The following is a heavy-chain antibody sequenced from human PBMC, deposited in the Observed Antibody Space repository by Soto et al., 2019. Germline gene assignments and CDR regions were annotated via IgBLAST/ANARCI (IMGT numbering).Heavy chain of an antibody. D-gene: IGHD1-26*01. V-gene: IGHV3-23*01. Sequence: PGGSLRLSCAASGFTFSSYAMNWVRQTPGKGPEWVSAITGGGSSTYYADPVKGRFTLSRDNSKNTLYLQMSSLRAEDTALYYCAKTIAGATLHAFDIWRQGTMVTISS. J-gene: IGHJ3*02. CDR2: ITGGGSST. CDR1: GFTFSSYA. CDR3: AKTIAGATLHAFDI.